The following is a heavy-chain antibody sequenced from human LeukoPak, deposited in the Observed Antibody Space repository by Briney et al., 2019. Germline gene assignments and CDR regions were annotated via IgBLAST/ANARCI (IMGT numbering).Heavy chain of an antibody. V-gene: IGHV4-59*01. CDR2: ISYSGST. CDR1: GGFISSYY. CDR3: ASGIVPDYYYYYMDV. Sequence: SETLSLTCTVSGGFISSYYWSWIRQPPGKGLEWIGYISYSGSTNYNPSLKSRVAISVDTSKSQFSLKLSSVTAADTAIYYCASGIVPDYYYYYMDVWGKGTTVTVSS. D-gene: IGHD6-6*01. J-gene: IGHJ6*03.